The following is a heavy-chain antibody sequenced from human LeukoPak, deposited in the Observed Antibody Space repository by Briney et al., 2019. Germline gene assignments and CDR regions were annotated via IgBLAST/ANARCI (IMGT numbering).Heavy chain of an antibody. CDR2: IGGSGSST. CDR1: RFRLSNYA. CDR3: AKLWFGELGAVYFDY. J-gene: IGHJ4*02. V-gene: IGHV3-23*01. Sequence: GGSLRLSCAASRFRLSNYAMSWVRQAPGKGLEWVSGIGGSGSSTYYADSVKGRFTISRDNSKNTLYLQMNSLRAEDTAVYYCAKLWFGELGAVYFDYWGQGTLITVSS. D-gene: IGHD3-10*01.